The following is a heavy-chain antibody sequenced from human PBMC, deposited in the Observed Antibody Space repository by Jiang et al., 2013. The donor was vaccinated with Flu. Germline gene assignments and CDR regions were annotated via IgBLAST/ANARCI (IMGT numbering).Heavy chain of an antibody. CDR3: ARQTIRIGGNDAFDI. D-gene: IGHD3-16*01. CDR1: GYNFTTYW. CDR2: FYPGDSDT. V-gene: IGHV5-51*01. J-gene: IGHJ3*02. Sequence: GAEVKKPGESLKISCKGSGYNFTTYWIGWVRQMPGKGLEWMGVFYPGDSDTRYSPSFQGRVTISADKSINTAYLQWSSLKASDTAIYYCARQTIRIGGNDAFDIWGQGTMVTVSS.